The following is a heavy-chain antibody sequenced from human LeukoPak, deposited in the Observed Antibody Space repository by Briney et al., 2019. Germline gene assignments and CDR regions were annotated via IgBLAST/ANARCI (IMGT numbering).Heavy chain of an antibody. V-gene: IGHV1-24*01. J-gene: IGHJ4*02. D-gene: IGHD3-10*01. CDR3: ARGAFAADY. Sequence: ASVTVSCTVSGYTLTELSMHWVRQAPGKGLEWMGGFYPEDGETIYAQKFQGRVTITADKSPSTAYMELSSLRSEDTAVYSCARGAFAADYWGQGTLVTVSS. CDR2: FYPEDGET. CDR1: GYTLTELS.